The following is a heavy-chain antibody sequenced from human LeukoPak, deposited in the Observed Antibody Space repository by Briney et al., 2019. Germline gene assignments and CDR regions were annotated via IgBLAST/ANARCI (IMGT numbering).Heavy chain of an antibody. D-gene: IGHD4-17*01. CDR2: IYYSGST. V-gene: IGHV4-30-4*01. J-gene: IGHJ2*01. CDR1: GGSISSGDYY. CDR3: ARGDYGDYVPDWYFDL. Sequence: SETLSLTCTVSGGSISSGDYYWSWIRQPPGRGLEWIGYIYYSGSTYYNPSLKSRVTISVDTSKNQFSLKLSSVTAADTAVYYCARGDYGDYVPDWYFDLWGRGTLVTVSS.